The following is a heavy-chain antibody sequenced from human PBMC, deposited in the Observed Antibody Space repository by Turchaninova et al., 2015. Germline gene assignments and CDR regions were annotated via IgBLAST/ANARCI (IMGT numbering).Heavy chain of an antibody. CDR1: GYMFSHYW. CDR3: ARHDLHFWSGYYRSSYYGLDV. V-gene: IGHV5-51*01. D-gene: IGHD3-3*02. Sequence: GSGYMFSHYWIGWVRQMPGKGLEWMGIIYPDDSKTRYSPSFQGQVTISADKSISTAYLQWNSLRASDTAIYFCARHDLHFWSGYYRSSYYGLDVWGQGTTVTVSS. J-gene: IGHJ6*02. CDR2: IYPDDSKT.